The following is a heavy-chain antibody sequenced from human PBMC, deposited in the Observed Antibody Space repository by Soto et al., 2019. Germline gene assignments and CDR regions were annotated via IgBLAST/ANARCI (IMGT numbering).Heavy chain of an antibody. D-gene: IGHD6-13*01. J-gene: IGHJ6*02. CDR1: GGTFSSYA. Sequence: QVQLVQSGAEVKKPGSSVKVSCKASGGTFSSYAISWVRQAPGQGLEWMGGIIPIFGTANYAQKFQGRVTITADESTSTAYMELSSLRSEDTAVYYCARNRGVQQLADYYYGMDVCGQGTTVTVSS. CDR2: IIPIFGTA. V-gene: IGHV1-69*01. CDR3: ARNRGVQQLADYYYGMDV.